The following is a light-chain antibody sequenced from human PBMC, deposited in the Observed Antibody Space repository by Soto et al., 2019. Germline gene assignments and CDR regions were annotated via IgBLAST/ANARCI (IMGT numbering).Light chain of an antibody. CDR1: QSVAKNY. CDR2: DAS. V-gene: IGKV3-20*01. Sequence: EIVLTQSPGTLSLSPGERASLSCRASQSVAKNYLAWYQQKPGQALRLLISDASSRATGIPDRFSGSGSGTDFTRTISRLEAEDFAVYFCQQYATSPLTFGGGTKVEIK. J-gene: IGKJ4*01. CDR3: QQYATSPLT.